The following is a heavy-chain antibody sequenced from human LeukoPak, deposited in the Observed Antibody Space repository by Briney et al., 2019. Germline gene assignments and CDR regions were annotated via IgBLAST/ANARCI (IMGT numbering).Heavy chain of an antibody. CDR1: GGSISSGTYY. D-gene: IGHD2-21*01. V-gene: IGHV4-61*02. CDR3: ARRDCGGDCYSGVKIDY. CDR2: IYTSGST. Sequence: SETLSLTCTVSGGSISSGTYYWNWIRQSAGTGLEWIGRIYTSGSTYYNPSLKSRVTISVDTSKKQFSLKLSSVTAADTAVYYCARRDCGGDCYSGVKIDYWGQGTLVTVSS. J-gene: IGHJ4*02.